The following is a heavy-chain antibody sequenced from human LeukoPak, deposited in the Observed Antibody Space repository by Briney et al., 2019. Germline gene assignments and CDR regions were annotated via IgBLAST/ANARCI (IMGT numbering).Heavy chain of an antibody. V-gene: IGHV1-8*01. J-gene: IGHJ6*02. CDR3: ARDRAVAGPDYYYYGMDV. Sequence: ASVKVSCKASGYTFTSYDINWVRQATGQGLEWMGWMNPNSGNTGYAQKFQGRVIMTRNTSISTAYMELSSLRSEDTAVYYCARDRAVAGPDYYYYGMDVWGQGTTVTVSS. CDR2: MNPNSGNT. CDR1: GYTFTSYD. D-gene: IGHD6-19*01.